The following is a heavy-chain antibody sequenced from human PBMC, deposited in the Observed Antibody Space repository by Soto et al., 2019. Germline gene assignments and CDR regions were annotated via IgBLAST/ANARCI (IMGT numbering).Heavy chain of an antibody. D-gene: IGHD5-12*01. J-gene: IGHJ4*02. Sequence: QVQLQESGPGLVRPSETLSLTCSVSGASITSSYCTCVRQAPGKELEWIAFISDIWSPIYKTSLTSRLTMSLETSKNQFSLILRSVTSADTAVYYCAILSGGYDPDGGQGTIVIVSS. CDR2: ISDIWSP. CDR3: AILSGGYDPD. CDR1: GASITSSY. V-gene: IGHV4-59*01.